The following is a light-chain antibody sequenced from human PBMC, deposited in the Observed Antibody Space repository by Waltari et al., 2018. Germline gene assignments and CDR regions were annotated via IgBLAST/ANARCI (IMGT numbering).Light chain of an antibody. CDR3: CSYAGSYTWV. V-gene: IGLV2-11*01. CDR2: DVS. Sequence: QSALTPPRSVSGSPGPSVTISCTGTSSDVGGYTYVSWYQQHPGKAPKLMIYDVSKRPSGVPDRFSGSKSGNTASLTISGLQAEDEADYYCCSYAGSYTWVFGGGTKLTVL. CDR1: SSDVGGYTY. J-gene: IGLJ3*02.